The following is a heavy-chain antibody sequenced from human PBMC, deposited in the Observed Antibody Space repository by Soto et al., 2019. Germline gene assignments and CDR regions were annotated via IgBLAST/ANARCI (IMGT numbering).Heavy chain of an antibody. V-gene: IGHV3-23*01. D-gene: IGHD6-6*01. J-gene: IGHJ6*02. CDR3: AKDLAESSSFFRYYYGMDV. CDR2: ISGSGGST. Sequence: PGVSLRLSCAASGFTFSIYAMSWVRQAQGKGLEWVSAISGSGGSTYYADSVKGRFTISRDNSKNTLYLQMNSLRAEDTAVYYCAKDLAESSSFFRYYYGMDVWGQGTTVTVSS. CDR1: GFTFSIYA.